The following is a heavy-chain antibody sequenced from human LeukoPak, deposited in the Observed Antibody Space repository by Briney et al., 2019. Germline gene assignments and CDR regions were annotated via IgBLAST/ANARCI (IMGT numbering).Heavy chain of an antibody. Sequence: ASVKVSCKASGGTFSSYAISWVRQAPGQGPEWMGGIIPIFGTANYAQKFQGRVTITADESTSTAYMELSSLRSEDTAVYYCARNRGGYSGYLDYWGQGTLVTVSS. V-gene: IGHV1-69*13. CDR2: IIPIFGTA. J-gene: IGHJ4*02. CDR3: ARNRGGYSGYLDY. CDR1: GGTFSSYA. D-gene: IGHD1-26*01.